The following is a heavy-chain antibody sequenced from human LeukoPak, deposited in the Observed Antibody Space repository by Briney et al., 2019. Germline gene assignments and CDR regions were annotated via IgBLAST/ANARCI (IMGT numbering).Heavy chain of an antibody. CDR1: GFTFSSYG. Sequence: GGSLRLSCAASGFTFSSYGMHWVRQAPGKGLEWVAVISYDGSNKYYADSVKGRFTISRDNSKNTLYLQVNSLRAEDTAVYYCAKDRRIAAAGSFDYWGQGTLVTVSS. J-gene: IGHJ4*02. D-gene: IGHD6-13*01. V-gene: IGHV3-30*18. CDR3: AKDRRIAAAGSFDY. CDR2: ISYDGSNK.